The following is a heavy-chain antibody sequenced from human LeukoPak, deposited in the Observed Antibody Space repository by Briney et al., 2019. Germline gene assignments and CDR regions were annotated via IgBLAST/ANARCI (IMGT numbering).Heavy chain of an antibody. J-gene: IGHJ5*02. CDR3: AKYLGYCGSSSCPRWFDP. V-gene: IGHV3-48*03. Sequence: PGGSLRLSGAASAFDLSTYEMNWVRQAPGNGLEWIADITMSGPTKNYADSVKGRFTISRDNARTSLYRKMNSLRAEDTGVYYCAKYLGYCGSSSCPRWFDPWGQGTLVTVSS. D-gene: IGHD2-2*01. CDR1: AFDLSTYE. CDR2: ITMSGPTK.